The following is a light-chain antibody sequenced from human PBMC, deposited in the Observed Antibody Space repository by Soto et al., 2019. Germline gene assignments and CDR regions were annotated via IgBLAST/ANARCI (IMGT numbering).Light chain of an antibody. J-gene: IGKJ4*01. CDR2: SAS. Sequence: IQMTQSPSSLSASVGDRVTITCRASQGVRDDVGWYQQKPGKAPKLLIYSASTLQSGVPSRFSGSGSGTDFTLTISCLQPEDFATYYCLQESNYPLTFCGGTKVEIK. CDR3: LQESNYPLT. V-gene: IGKV1-6*01. CDR1: QGVRDD.